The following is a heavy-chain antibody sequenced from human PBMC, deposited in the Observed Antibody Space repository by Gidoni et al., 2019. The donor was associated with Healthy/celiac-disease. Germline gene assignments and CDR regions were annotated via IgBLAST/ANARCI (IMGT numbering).Heavy chain of an antibody. CDR2: IYYSGST. V-gene: IGHV4-39*01. D-gene: IGHD6-13*01. Sequence: QLQLQESGPGLVKPSETLSLTCTVSGGSISSSRYYWGWIRQPPGKGLEWIGSIYYSGSTYYNPSLKSRVTISVDTSKNQFSLKLSSVTAADTAVYYCARRIAAAGYDFDYWGQGTLVTVSS. CDR3: ARRIAAAGYDFDY. J-gene: IGHJ4*02. CDR1: GGSISSSRYY.